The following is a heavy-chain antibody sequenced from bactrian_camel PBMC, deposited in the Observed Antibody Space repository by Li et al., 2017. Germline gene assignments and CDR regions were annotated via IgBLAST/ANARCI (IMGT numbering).Heavy chain of an antibody. D-gene: IGHD1*01. CDR3: AARGPYCYAKLSVRDFTY. CDR1: GYTYR. Sequence: HVQLVESGGDSVQAGGSLRLSCVASGYTYRLGWFRQAPGKEREVVAVITTGAGRTYYADSVKDRFIISLDNAKNTVYLQMNSMKPEDTAMYYCAARGPYCYAKLSVRDFTYWGQGTQVTVS. V-gene: IGHV3S54*01. J-gene: IGHJ6*01. CDR2: ITTGAGRT.